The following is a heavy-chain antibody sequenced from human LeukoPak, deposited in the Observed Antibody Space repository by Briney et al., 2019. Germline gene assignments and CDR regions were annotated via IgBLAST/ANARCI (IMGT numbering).Heavy chain of an antibody. CDR3: AKSFGYSRSWFHH. V-gene: IGHV3-23*01. D-gene: IGHD6-13*01. Sequence: GSLRLSCAASGLTFSSYAMIWVRQAPGKGLGWVSGISGNGGGTYYADSVKGRFTISRDNSKNTLYLQMNSLRVGDTAVYYCAKSFGYSRSWFHHWGQGTLVTVSS. CDR1: GLTFSSYA. CDR2: ISGNGGGT. J-gene: IGHJ5*02.